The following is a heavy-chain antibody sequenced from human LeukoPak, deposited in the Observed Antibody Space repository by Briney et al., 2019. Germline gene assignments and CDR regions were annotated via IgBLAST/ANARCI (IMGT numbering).Heavy chain of an antibody. Sequence: GGSLRLSCRVAGFTFSSYGMDWVRQAPGKGREWVVYIVGWSDPIDYADSVKGRFTVTRDNGDITLYLEMNSLRVEDTGVYYCPRDPGFAVARWGQGALAIVSS. CDR3: PRDPGFAVAR. CDR2: IVGWSDPI. V-gene: IGHV3-48*04. CDR1: GFTFSSYG. J-gene: IGHJ4*02.